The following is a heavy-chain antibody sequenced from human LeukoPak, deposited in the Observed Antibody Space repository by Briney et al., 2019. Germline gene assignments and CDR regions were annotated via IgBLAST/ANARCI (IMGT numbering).Heavy chain of an antibody. V-gene: IGHV1-8*01. CDR1: GYTFTSYD. Sequence: ASVKVSCKASGYTFTSYDINWVRQATGQGLEWMGWMNPNSGNTGYAQKFQGRVTMTRNTSISTAYMELSSLRSEDTAVYYCARSVDTAMAYYYYMDVWGKGTTVSISS. CDR3: ARSVDTAMAYYYYMDV. J-gene: IGHJ6*03. D-gene: IGHD5-18*01. CDR2: MNPNSGNT.